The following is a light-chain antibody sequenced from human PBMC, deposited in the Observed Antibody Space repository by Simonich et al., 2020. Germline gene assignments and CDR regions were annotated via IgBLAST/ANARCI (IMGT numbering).Light chain of an antibody. J-gene: IGLJ2*01. V-gene: IGLV3-25*03. Sequence: SYELTQPPSVSVSPGQTARITCSGDALPKQYAYWYQQKPGQAPALVIYKDSGRPSGIPERFSGPSSGTTVTLTISGVQAEDEADYYCQSADSSGTYVVFGGGTKLTVL. CDR2: KDS. CDR1: ALPKQY. CDR3: QSADSSGTYVV.